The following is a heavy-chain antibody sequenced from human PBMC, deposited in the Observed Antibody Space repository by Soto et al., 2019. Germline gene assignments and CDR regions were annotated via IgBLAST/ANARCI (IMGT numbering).Heavy chain of an antibody. CDR1: GYTFTSYA. V-gene: IGHV1-3*01. J-gene: IGHJ4*02. CDR3: ARVGTVTTFDY. CDR2: INAGNGNT. Sequence: ASVKVSCKXSGYTFTSYAMHWVRQAPGQRLEWMGWINAGNGNTKYSQKFQGRVTITRDTSASTAYMELSSLRSEDTAVYYCARVGTVTTFDYWGQGTLVTVSS. D-gene: IGHD4-17*01.